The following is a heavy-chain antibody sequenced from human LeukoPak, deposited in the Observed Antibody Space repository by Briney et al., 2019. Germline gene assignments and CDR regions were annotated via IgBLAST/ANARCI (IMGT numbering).Heavy chain of an antibody. CDR2: IYYSGST. CDR3: ASNYYGSGSLDY. CDR1: GGSISSYY. Sequence: SETLSLTCTVSGGSISSYYWSWIRQPPGKGLEWIGYIYYSGSTNYNPSLKSRVTISVDTSKNQFSLNLSSVTAADTAVYYCASNYYGSGSLDYWGQGNLVTVSS. J-gene: IGHJ4*02. D-gene: IGHD3-10*01. V-gene: IGHV4-59*08.